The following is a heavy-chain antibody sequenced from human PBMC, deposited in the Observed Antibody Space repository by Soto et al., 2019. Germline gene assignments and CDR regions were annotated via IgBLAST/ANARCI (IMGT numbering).Heavy chain of an antibody. V-gene: IGHV4-31*03. CDR2: IYYSGST. J-gene: IGHJ5*02. Sequence: SETLSLTCTVSGRSISSGGYYWSWIRQHPGKGLEWIGYIYYSGSTYYNPSLKSRVTISVDTSKNQFSLKLSSVTAADTAVYYCARAPGYCSSTSCYIGVWFDPWGQGTLVTVSS. D-gene: IGHD2-2*02. CDR3: ARAPGYCSSTSCYIGVWFDP. CDR1: GRSISSGGYY.